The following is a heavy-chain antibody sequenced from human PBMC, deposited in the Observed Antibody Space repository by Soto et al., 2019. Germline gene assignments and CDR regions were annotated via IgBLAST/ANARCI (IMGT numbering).Heavy chain of an antibody. Sequence: LSLTCTVSGGSFSSGAYHWSWVRQHPGQGLEWIASISYRGITYSNPSLKSRLSMSVDTSKNQFSLNLTSVTAADTAVYHCARMSATGTRWFDPWGQGTLVTVSS. CDR2: ISYRGIT. CDR1: GGSFSSGAYH. CDR3: ARMSATGTRWFDP. D-gene: IGHD6-13*01. J-gene: IGHJ5*02. V-gene: IGHV4-31*03.